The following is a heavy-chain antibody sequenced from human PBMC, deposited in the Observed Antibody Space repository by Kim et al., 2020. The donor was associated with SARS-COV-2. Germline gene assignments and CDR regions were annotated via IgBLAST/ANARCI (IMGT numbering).Heavy chain of an antibody. D-gene: IGHD4-17*01. V-gene: IGHV4-31*03. J-gene: IGHJ3*02. Sequence: SETLSLTCTVSGGSISSGGYYWSWIRQHPGKGLEWIGYIYYSGSTYYNPSLKSRVTISVDTSKNQFSLKLSSVTAADTAVYYCARWWLTTVTTSAFDIWGQGTMVTVSS. CDR1: GGSISSGGYY. CDR2: IYYSGST. CDR3: ARWWLTTVTTSAFDI.